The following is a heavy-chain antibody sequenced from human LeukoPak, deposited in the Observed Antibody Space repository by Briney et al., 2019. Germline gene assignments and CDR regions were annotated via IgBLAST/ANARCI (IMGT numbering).Heavy chain of an antibody. J-gene: IGHJ4*02. CDR2: ISGSGGST. Sequence: QTGGSLRLSCAASGFTFSSYAMSWVRQAPGEGLEWVSAISGSGGSTYYADSVKGRFTISRDNSKNTLYLQMNSLRAEDTAVYYCAKDSVTKYDFWSGPTYFVDYWGQGTLVTVSS. CDR1: GFTFSSYA. D-gene: IGHD3-3*01. CDR3: AKDSVTKYDFWSGPTYFVDY. V-gene: IGHV3-23*01.